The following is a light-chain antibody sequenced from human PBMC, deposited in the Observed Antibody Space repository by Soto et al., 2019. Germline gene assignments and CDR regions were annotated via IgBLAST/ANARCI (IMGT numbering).Light chain of an antibody. V-gene: IGLV1-40*01. J-gene: IGLJ1*01. Sequence: QSVLTQPPSVSGAPGQRVTISCTGSSSNIGAGYDVHWYQQFPGTAPKLLIYANKKRPSGVPDRFSGSKSGTSASLAISGLQPEDEATYYCQSYDRSLSGSFFGTGTKVTVL. CDR1: SSNIGAGYD. CDR2: ANK. CDR3: QSYDRSLSGSF.